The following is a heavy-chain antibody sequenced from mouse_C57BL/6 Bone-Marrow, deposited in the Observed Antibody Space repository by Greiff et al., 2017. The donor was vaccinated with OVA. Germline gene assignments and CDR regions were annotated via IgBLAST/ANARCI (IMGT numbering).Heavy chain of an antibody. CDR2: IYPGGGYT. J-gene: IGHJ4*01. Sequence: VQLQQSGAELVRPGTSVKMSCKASGYTFTNYWIGWAKQRPGHGLEWIGDIYPGGGYTNYNEKFKGKATLTADKSSSTAYMQFSSLTSEDSAIYYCARGGYYSNFRAGPYAMDYWGQGTSVTVSS. CDR3: ARGGYYSNFRAGPYAMDY. D-gene: IGHD2-5*01. CDR1: GYTFTNYW. V-gene: IGHV1-63*01.